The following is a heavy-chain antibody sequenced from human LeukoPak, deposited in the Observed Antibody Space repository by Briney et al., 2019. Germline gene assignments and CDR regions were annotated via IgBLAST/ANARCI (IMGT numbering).Heavy chain of an antibody. D-gene: IGHD3-10*01. CDR3: ARGGGTYYYGSGSYHYYYGMDV. J-gene: IGHJ6*02. CDR1: GFTFSSYS. CDR2: ISSSSSTI. V-gene: IGHV3-48*04. Sequence: GGSLRLSCAASGFTFSSYSMNWVRQAPGKGLEWVSYISSSSSTIYYADSVKGRFTISRDNAKNSLYLQMNSLRAEDTAVYYCARGGGTYYYGSGSYHYYYGMDVWGQGTTVTVSS.